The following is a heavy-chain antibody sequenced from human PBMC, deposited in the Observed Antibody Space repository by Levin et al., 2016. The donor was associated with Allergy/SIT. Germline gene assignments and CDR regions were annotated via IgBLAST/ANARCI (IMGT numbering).Heavy chain of an antibody. J-gene: IGHJ5*02. CDR1: GFTFSSYS. V-gene: IGHV3-21*01. Sequence: GGSLRLSCAASGFTFSSYSMNWVRQAPGKGLEWVSSISSSSSYIYYADSVKSRFTISRDNAKNSLYLQMNSLRAEDTAVYYCAREGAYYDFWSGYYGNSWFDPWGQGTLVTVSS. CDR3: AREGAYYDFWSGYYGNSWFDP. D-gene: IGHD3-3*01. CDR2: ISSSSSYI.